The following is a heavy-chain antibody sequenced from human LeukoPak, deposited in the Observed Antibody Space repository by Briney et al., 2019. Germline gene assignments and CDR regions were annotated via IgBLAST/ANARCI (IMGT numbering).Heavy chain of an antibody. CDR1: GFTFSSYA. V-gene: IGHV3-30-3*01. D-gene: IGHD1-14*01. CDR2: ISYDGSNK. CDR3: ARDGEFTNHIDH. J-gene: IGHJ4*02. Sequence: GGSLRLSCAASGFTFSSYAMHWVRQAPGKGLEWVAVISYDGSNKYYADSVKGRFTISRDNSKNALYLQMNSLRAEDTAVYYCARDGEFTNHIDHWGQGTLITVS.